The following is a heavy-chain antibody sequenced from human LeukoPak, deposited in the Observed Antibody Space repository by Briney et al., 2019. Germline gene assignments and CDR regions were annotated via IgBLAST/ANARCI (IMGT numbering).Heavy chain of an antibody. CDR1: GFTFSSYA. CDR3: ARVPAAGYFDS. V-gene: IGHV3-30*04. D-gene: IGHD6-13*01. CDR2: ISYDGSNK. Sequence: GRSLRLSCAASGFTFSSYAMHWVRQAQGKGLEWVAVISYDGSNKYYADSVKGRFTISRDNSKNTLYLQMNSLGAEEPAVYYCARVPAAGYFDSWGQGTLVTVSS. J-gene: IGHJ4*02.